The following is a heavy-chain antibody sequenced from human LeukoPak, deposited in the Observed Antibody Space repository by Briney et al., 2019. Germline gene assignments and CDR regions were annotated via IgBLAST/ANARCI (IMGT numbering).Heavy chain of an antibody. J-gene: IGHJ6*03. V-gene: IGHV3-7*01. CDR1: GFTFSSYG. Sequence: GGSLRLSCAASGFTFSSYGMHWVRQAPGKGLEWVANIKQDGSEKYYVDSVKGRFTISRDNAKNSLYLQMNSLRAEDTAVYYCARDSGNYYYYYMDVWGKGTTVTVSS. CDR3: ARDSGNYYYYYMDV. CDR2: IKQDGSEK.